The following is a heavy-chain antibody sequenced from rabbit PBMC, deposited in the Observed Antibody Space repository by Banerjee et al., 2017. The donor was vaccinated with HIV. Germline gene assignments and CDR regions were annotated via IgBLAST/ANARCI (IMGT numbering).Heavy chain of an antibody. CDR3: ARSGSNYWNL. Sequence: QEQLVESGGGLVQPGGSLKLSCKASGFDFSNYYMNWVRQAPGKGLEWIGCIATGDGSTYYASWVNGRFSISRENTQNTLYLQLNSLTAADTATYFCARSGSNYWNLWGPGTLVTVS. D-gene: IGHD8-1*01. CDR1: GFDFSNYY. J-gene: IGHJ4*01. V-gene: IGHV1S47*01. CDR2: IATGDGST.